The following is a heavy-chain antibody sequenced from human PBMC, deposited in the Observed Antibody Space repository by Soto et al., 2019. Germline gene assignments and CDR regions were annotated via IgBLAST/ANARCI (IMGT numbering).Heavy chain of an antibody. J-gene: IGHJ4*02. CDR2: ISYDGRHK. Sequence: GGSLRLSCAASGFTFSTYAMAWVRQAPGKGLEWVAGISYDGRHKYYADSVKGRFTISRDNSKNTLYLQMNSLRAEDTAVYYCAKDTSGYDWGQGTLVTVSS. V-gene: IGHV3-30*04. CDR3: AKDTSGYD. D-gene: IGHD5-12*01. CDR1: GFTFSTYA.